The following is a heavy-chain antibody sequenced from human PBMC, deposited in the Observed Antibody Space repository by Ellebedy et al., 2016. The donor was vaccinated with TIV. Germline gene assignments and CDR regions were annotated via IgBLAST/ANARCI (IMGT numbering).Heavy chain of an antibody. CDR1: GASISGYY. CDR3: ARGLLYYDFWSGYYKGAGDYYYGLDV. J-gene: IGHJ6*02. V-gene: IGHV4-59*01. Sequence: SETLSLTCTVSGASISGYYWSWIRQPPGKGLEWIGYIYYSGSTNYNRSLKSRVTISLDTSKKQFSLKLRSVTAADTAVYYCARGLLYYDFWSGYYKGAGDYYYGLDVWGQGTTVTVSS. CDR2: IYYSGST. D-gene: IGHD3-3*01.